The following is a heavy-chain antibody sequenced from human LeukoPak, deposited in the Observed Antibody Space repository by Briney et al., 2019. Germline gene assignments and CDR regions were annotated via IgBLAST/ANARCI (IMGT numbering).Heavy chain of an antibody. CDR2: IYHSGST. Sequence: SETLSLTCTVSGYSISSGYYWGWIRQPPGKGLEWIGSIYHSGSTYYNPSLKSRVTISVDTSKNQFSLKLSSVTAADTAVYYCARVGVSYYGSGSYDWFDPWGQGTLVTVSS. CDR3: ARVGVSYYGSGSYDWFDP. J-gene: IGHJ5*02. V-gene: IGHV4-38-2*02. CDR1: GYSISSGYY. D-gene: IGHD3-10*01.